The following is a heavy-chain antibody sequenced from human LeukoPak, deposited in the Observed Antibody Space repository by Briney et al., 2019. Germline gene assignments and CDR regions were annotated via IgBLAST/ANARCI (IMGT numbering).Heavy chain of an antibody. CDR1: GYPFSAHF. Sequence: ASVKVSCTASGYPFSAHFLNWVRQAPGQGLEWMGNIDTTTGNPRYAQDFTGRFVFSLDTSVSTAYLQITSLKADDTAAYYCVRGTPTPGTDYWGQGTQVTVSS. CDR3: VRGTPTPGTDY. D-gene: IGHD3-10*01. J-gene: IGHJ4*02. CDR2: IDTTTGNP. V-gene: IGHV7-4-1*02.